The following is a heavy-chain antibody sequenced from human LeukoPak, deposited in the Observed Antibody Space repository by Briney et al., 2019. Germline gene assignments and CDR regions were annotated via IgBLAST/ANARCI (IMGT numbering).Heavy chain of an antibody. CDR3: AKTRPLDSSSWSHGDY. J-gene: IGHJ4*02. CDR1: GFTFSSFW. Sequence: GGSLRLSCAASGFTFSSFWMTWVRQAPGKGLEWVANIKEDGSQKYYVDSVKGRFTISRDNAKNSLFLQTNSLRVDDTAVYYCAKTRPLDSSSWSHGDYWGQGTLVTVSS. V-gene: IGHV3-7*03. CDR2: IKEDGSQK. D-gene: IGHD6-13*01.